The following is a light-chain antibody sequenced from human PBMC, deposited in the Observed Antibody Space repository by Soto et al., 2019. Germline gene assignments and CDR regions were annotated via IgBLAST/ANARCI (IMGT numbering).Light chain of an antibody. V-gene: IGKV3-11*01. J-gene: IGKJ4*01. CDR1: QSVSRS. CDR3: QQRSNWPRT. Sequence: EIVLTQSPATLSLSPGDRATLSCRASQSVSRSLTWYQQKPGQAPRLLIYDASTRATGIPPRFSGSGSGTDFTLTISSLEPEDFAVYYCQQRSNWPRTFGGGTKVDI. CDR2: DAS.